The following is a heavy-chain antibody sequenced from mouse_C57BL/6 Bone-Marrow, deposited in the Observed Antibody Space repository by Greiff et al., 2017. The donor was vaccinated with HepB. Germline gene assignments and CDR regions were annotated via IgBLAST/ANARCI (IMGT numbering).Heavy chain of an antibody. D-gene: IGHD1-1*01. Sequence: QVQLKESGTELVKPGASVKLSCKASGYTFTSYWMHWVKQRPGQGLEWIGNINPSNGGTNYNEKFKSKATLTVDKSSSTAYMQLSSLTSEDSAVYYCARRITTVVATEDYWGQGTTLTVSS. CDR2: INPSNGGT. CDR1: GYTFTSYW. CDR3: ARRITTVVATEDY. V-gene: IGHV1-53*01. J-gene: IGHJ2*01.